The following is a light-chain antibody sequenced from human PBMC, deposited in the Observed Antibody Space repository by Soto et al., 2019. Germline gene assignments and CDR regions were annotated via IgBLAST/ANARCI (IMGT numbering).Light chain of an antibody. V-gene: IGKV3-20*01. CDR3: QQYGGSPRWT. J-gene: IGKJ1*01. Sequence: EIVLTQSPATLSLSPGETATLSCMASQSVSSSYLAWYQQKPGQAPRLLIYGASSRATGIPDRFSGSGSGTDFILTISRLEAEDFAVYYCQQYGGSPRWTCGQGTKVELK. CDR2: GAS. CDR1: QSVSSSY.